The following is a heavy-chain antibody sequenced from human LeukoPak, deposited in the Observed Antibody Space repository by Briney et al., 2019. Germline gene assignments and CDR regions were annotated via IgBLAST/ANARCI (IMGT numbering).Heavy chain of an antibody. D-gene: IGHD1-14*01. J-gene: IGHJ3*02. CDR1: GFTVSSNY. CDR3: ARDADPDNGPDAFDI. V-gene: IGHV3-53*01. CDR2: IYSGGST. Sequence: GGSLRLSCAASGFTVSSNYMSWVRQAPGKGLEWVSVIYSGGSTYYADSVKDRFTISRDNSKNTLYLQMNSLRAEDTAVYYCARDADPDNGPDAFDIWGQGTMVTVSS.